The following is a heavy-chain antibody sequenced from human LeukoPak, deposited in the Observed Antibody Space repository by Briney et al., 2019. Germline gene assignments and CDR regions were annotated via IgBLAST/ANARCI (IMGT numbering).Heavy chain of an antibody. CDR3: AKDNSQSPYWYFDL. Sequence: PGRSLRLSCAASGFTFDDYAMHWVRQAPGKGLEWVSGISWNSGSIGYADSVKGRFTISRDNAKNSLYLQMNSLRAEDTALYYCAKDNSQSPYWYFDLWGRGTLVTVSS. CDR1: GFTFDDYA. V-gene: IGHV3-9*01. D-gene: IGHD5-24*01. J-gene: IGHJ2*01. CDR2: ISWNSGSI.